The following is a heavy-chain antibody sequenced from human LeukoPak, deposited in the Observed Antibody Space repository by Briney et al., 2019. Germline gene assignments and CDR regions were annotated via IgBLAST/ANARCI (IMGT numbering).Heavy chain of an antibody. D-gene: IGHD6-6*01. Sequence: ASVKVSCKASGYTFTSYAMNWVRQAPGQGLEWMGWINPNSGGTNYAQKFQGRVTMTRDTSISTAYMELSRLRSDDTAVYYCARDGEYSSSSGRPPYYYYMDVWGKGTTVTVSS. CDR1: GYTFTSYA. J-gene: IGHJ6*03. CDR2: INPNSGGT. CDR3: ARDGEYSSSSGRPPYYYYMDV. V-gene: IGHV1-2*02.